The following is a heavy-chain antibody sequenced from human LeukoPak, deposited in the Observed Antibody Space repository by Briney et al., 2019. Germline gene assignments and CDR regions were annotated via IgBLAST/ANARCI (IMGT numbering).Heavy chain of an antibody. D-gene: IGHD3-3*01. CDR3: AKDGGRLRFLEWSRYFDY. V-gene: IGHV3-23*01. CDR2: ISGSGGST. J-gene: IGHJ4*02. CDR1: GFTFSSYA. Sequence: GGSLRLSCAASGFTFSSYAMSWVRQAPGKGLEWVLAISGSGGSTYYAGSVKGRFTISRDNSKNTMFLQMDSLRAEDTAIYYCAKDGGRLRFLEWSRYFDYWGQGTLVTVSS.